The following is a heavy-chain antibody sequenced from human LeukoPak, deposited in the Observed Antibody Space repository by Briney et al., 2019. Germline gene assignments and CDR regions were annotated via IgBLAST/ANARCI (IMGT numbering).Heavy chain of an antibody. CDR3: ARENSIQLWVQESIRAFDY. CDR2: INPNSGGT. CDR1: GYTFTGYY. V-gene: IGHV1-2*02. Sequence: ASVKVSCKASGYTFTGYYMHWVRQAPGQGLEWMGWINPNSGGTNYAQKFQGRVTMTRDTSISTAYMELSRLRSDDTAVYYCARENSIQLWVQESIRAFDYWGQGTLVTVSS. D-gene: IGHD5-18*01. J-gene: IGHJ4*02.